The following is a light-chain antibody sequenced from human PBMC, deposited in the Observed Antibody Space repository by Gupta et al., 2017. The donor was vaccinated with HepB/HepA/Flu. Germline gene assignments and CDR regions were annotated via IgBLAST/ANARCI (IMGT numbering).Light chain of an antibody. J-gene: IGKJ1*01. V-gene: IGKV2-28*01. CDR3: MQALHTPWT. CDR2: FGS. Sequence: IMVTQTPLSLSVTPGEPASIFCRSSQSLVDCHGYHLFDWYLQKPGQSPQLLIYFGSYRASGVPDRFSGSVSGTLFTLRISRVEADDVGVYYCMQALHTPWTFGQGTKVELK. CDR1: QSLVDCHGYHL.